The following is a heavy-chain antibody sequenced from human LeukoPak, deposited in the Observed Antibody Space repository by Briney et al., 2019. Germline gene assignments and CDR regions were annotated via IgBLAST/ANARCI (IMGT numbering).Heavy chain of an antibody. J-gene: IGHJ6*02. D-gene: IGHD6-6*01. Sequence: GASVKVSCKASGYTFTGYYMHWVRQAPGQGLEWMGWINPNSGGTNYAQRFQGRVTMTRDTSISTAYMELSRLRSDDTAVYYCATTSHRIAARRYYYGMDVWGQGTTVTVSS. V-gene: IGHV1-2*02. CDR1: GYTFTGYY. CDR2: INPNSGGT. CDR3: ATTSHRIAARRYYYGMDV.